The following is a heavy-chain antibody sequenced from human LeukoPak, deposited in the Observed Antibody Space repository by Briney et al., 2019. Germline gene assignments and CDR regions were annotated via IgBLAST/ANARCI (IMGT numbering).Heavy chain of an antibody. D-gene: IGHD6-19*01. J-gene: IGHJ4*02. V-gene: IGHV3-48*02. CDR3: ASVQGGAVNY. Sequence: GGSLRLSCAASGFSFSTYSMHWVRQAPGKGPEWVSYISSGSGSIYYADSVKGRFTISRDNAKNSLYLQMNSLRDEDTAVYYCASVQGGAVNYWVQGTLVTVSS. CDR1: GFSFSTYS. CDR2: ISSGSGSI.